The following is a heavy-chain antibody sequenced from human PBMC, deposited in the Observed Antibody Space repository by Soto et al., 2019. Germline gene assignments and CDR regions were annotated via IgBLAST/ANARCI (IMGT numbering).Heavy chain of an antibody. V-gene: IGHV3-74*01. Sequence: GGSLRLSCAASGFTFSSYWMHWVRQAPGKGLVWVSRINSDGSSTSYADSVKGRFTISRDNAKNTLYLQMNSLRAEDTAVYYCALYYYDSSGYSPFDYWGQGTLVTVSS. J-gene: IGHJ4*02. CDR2: INSDGSST. CDR1: GFTFSSYW. D-gene: IGHD3-22*01. CDR3: ALYYYDSSGYSPFDY.